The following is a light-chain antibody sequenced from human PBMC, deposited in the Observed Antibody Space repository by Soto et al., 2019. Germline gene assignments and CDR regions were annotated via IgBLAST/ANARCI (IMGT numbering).Light chain of an antibody. V-gene: IGLV2-14*01. CDR1: SSDVGGYNY. CDR3: CSYTVSGNYV. CDR2: AVS. Sequence: QSALTQPASVSGSPGQSITISCTGTSSDVGGYNYVSWYQQHPGKAPKLMIYAVSNRPSGVSNRFSGSKSGNTATLTISGLQAEDEADYYCCSYTVSGNYVFGNGTKVTVX. J-gene: IGLJ1*01.